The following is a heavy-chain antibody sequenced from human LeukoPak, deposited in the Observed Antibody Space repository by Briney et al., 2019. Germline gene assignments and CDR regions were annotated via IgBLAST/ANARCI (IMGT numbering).Heavy chain of an antibody. V-gene: IGHV3-15*01. CDR3: TTVVSKLTPHYFDY. D-gene: IGHD4-23*01. CDR1: GFTFSNAW. CDR2: IKSKTDGGAT. J-gene: IGHJ4*02. Sequence: GGSLRLSCEASGFTFSNAWMSWVRQAPGKGLEWVGRIKSKTDGGATDYAAPVKGRFTISRDDSKNTLYLQMNSLKTDDTAVYYCTTVVSKLTPHYFDYWGQGTLVTVSS.